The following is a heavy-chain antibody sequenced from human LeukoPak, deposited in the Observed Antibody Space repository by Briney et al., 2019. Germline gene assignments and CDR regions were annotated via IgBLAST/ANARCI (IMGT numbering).Heavy chain of an antibody. D-gene: IGHD1-26*01. Sequence: GGSLRLSCAASGFTFSSYSMNWVRQAPGKGLEWVSSISSSSSYIYYADSVKGRFTISRDNAKNSLYLQMNSLRGDDTAVYYCARVDWELLDGDFDYWGQGTLVTVSA. CDR2: ISSSSSYI. CDR1: GFTFSSYS. V-gene: IGHV3-21*01. CDR3: ARVDWELLDGDFDY. J-gene: IGHJ4*02.